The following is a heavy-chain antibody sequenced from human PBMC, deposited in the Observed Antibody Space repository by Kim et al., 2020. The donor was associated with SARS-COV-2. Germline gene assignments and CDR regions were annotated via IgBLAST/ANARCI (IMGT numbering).Heavy chain of an antibody. CDR1: GYAFTSYG. V-gene: IGHV1-18*01. J-gene: IGHJ6*02. CDR2: ISAYNGNT. Sequence: ASVKVSCKASGYAFTSYGISWVRQAPGQGLEWMGWISAYNGNTNYAQKLQGRVTMTTDTSTSTAYMELRSLRSDDTAVYYCARTAMGYDYGDYPSYYYGMDVWGQGTTVTVSS. D-gene: IGHD4-17*01. CDR3: ARTAMGYDYGDYPSYYYGMDV.